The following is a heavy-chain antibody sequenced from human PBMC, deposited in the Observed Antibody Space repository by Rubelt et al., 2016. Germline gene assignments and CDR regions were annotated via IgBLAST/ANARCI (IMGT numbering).Heavy chain of an antibody. V-gene: IGHV1-69*04. D-gene: IGHD4-11*01. CDR1: GGTFSSYA. J-gene: IGHJ4*02. Sequence: QVQLVQSGAEVKKPGSSVKVSCKASGGTFSSYAISWVRQAPGQGLEWMGRIIPILGIVNYGLNCQGVVTLTADKSPSTSYMDLSSLRSEDTAVYYCARDRRDYSNDVNYWGQGTLVTVS. CDR3: ARDRRDYSNDVNY. CDR2: IIPILGIV.